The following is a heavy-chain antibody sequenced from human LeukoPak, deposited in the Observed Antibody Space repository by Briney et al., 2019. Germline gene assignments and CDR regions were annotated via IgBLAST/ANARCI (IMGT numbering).Heavy chain of an antibody. CDR2: INSNGGST. CDR3: AREGSYGDSDY. V-gene: IGHV3-64*01. Sequence: TGGSLRLSCAASGFSFSSYGTLWVRQAPGKGLEYVSAINSNGGSTYYANSVKGRFTISRDNSRSTLYLQMGSLSAEDIAVYYCAREGSYGDSDYWGQGTLVTVSS. CDR1: GFSFSSYG. J-gene: IGHJ4*02. D-gene: IGHD3-16*01.